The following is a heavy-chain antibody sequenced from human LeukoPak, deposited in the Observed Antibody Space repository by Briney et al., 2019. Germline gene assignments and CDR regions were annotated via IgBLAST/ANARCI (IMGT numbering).Heavy chain of an antibody. CDR2: ISSSGSTI. CDR3: ARDPRYCSGGSCYRGYFDY. CDR1: GFTFSSYE. Sequence: GGSLRLSCAASGFTFSSYEMNWVRQAPGKGLEWVSYISSSGSTIYYADSVKGLFTISRDNAKNSLYLQMNSLRAEDTAVYYCARDPRYCSGGSCYRGYFDYWGQGTLVTVSS. J-gene: IGHJ4*02. D-gene: IGHD2-15*01. V-gene: IGHV3-48*03.